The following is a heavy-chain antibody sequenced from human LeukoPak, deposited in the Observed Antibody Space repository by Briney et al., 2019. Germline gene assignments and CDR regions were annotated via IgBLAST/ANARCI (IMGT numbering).Heavy chain of an antibody. V-gene: IGHV3-23*01. D-gene: IGHD2-2*01. Sequence: PGGSLRLSCVASGFTFRSYAMSWVLQAPGKGLEWVSAISGSGGSTYYADSVKGRFTISRDNSKNTLYLQMNSLRGEDTAVYYCAKGVVVVPAASDYYYMDVWGKGTTVTVSS. CDR2: ISGSGGST. CDR1: GFTFRSYA. J-gene: IGHJ6*03. CDR3: AKGVVVVPAASDYYYMDV.